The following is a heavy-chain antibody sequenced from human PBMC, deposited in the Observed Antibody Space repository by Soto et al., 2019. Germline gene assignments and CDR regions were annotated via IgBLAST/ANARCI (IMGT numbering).Heavy chain of an antibody. CDR3: AKRGAGSDRYNYGMDV. Sequence: EMQLLESGGGLVQPGGSLRLSCTASGFTFSNYAMTWVRQAPGKGLNWVSTINNVGYIYDADSVKGRFTISRDDARNTPYLQMNSLRVEDTAVYYCAKRGAGSDRYNYGMDVWGQGTTVIVSS. CDR2: INNVGYI. V-gene: IGHV3-23*01. CDR1: GFTFSNYA. J-gene: IGHJ6*02. D-gene: IGHD6-19*01.